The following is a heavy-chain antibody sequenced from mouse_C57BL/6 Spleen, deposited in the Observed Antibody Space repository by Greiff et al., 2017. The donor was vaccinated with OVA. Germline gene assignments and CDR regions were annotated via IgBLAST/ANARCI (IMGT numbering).Heavy chain of an antibody. J-gene: IGHJ2*01. Sequence: EVQLQQSGPELVKPGASVKISCKASGYTFTDYYMNWVKQSHGKSLEWIGDINPNNGGTSYNQKFKGKATLTVDKSSSTAYMELRSLTSEDSAVYYCARDYYGSRGDYWGQGTTLTVSS. V-gene: IGHV1-26*01. CDR1: GYTFTDYY. D-gene: IGHD1-1*01. CDR3: ARDYYGSRGDY. CDR2: INPNNGGT.